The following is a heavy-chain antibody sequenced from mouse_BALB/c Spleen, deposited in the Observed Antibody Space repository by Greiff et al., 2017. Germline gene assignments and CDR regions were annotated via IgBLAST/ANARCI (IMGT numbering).Heavy chain of an antibody. J-gene: IGHJ4*01. CDR2: INPYNDGT. Sequence: EVKLMESGPELVKPGASVKMSCKASGYTFTSYVMHWVKQKPGQGLEWIGYINPYNDGTKYNEKFKGKATLTSDKSSSTAYMELSSLTSEDSAVYYCARFYYDYDVYAMDYWGQGTSVTVSS. CDR3: ARFYYDYDVYAMDY. D-gene: IGHD2-4*01. CDR1: GYTFTSYV. V-gene: IGHV1-14*01.